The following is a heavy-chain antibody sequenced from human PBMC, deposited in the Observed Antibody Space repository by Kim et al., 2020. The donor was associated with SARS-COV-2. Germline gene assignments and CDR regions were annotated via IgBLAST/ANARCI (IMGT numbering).Heavy chain of an antibody. Sequence: SETLSLTCTVSGGSVSSGSYYWSWIRQPPGKGLEWIGYIYYSGSTNYNPSLKSRVTISVDTSKNQFSLKLSSVTAADTAVYYCARDMLGIGEYYYYYYGMDVWGQGTTVTVSS. V-gene: IGHV4-61*01. J-gene: IGHJ6*02. CDR2: IYYSGST. CDR1: GGSVSSGSYY. CDR3: ARDMLGIGEYYYYYYGMDV. D-gene: IGHD7-27*01.